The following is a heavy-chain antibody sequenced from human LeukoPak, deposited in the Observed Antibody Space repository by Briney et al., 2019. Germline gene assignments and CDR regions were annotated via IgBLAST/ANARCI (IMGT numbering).Heavy chain of an antibody. Sequence: KPSETLSLTCTVSGGSISSGDYYWSWIRQPPGKGLEWIGYIYYSGSTYYNPSLKSRVTISVDTSKNQFSLKLSSVAAADTAVYYCARAGTMDDDKAFDIWGQGTMVTVSS. CDR2: IYYSGST. V-gene: IGHV4-30-4*01. D-gene: IGHD2-2*01. CDR1: GGSISSGDYY. CDR3: ARAGTMDDDKAFDI. J-gene: IGHJ3*02.